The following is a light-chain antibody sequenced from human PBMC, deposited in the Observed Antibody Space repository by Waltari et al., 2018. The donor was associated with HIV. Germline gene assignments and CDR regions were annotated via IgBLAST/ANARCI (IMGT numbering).Light chain of an antibody. Sequence: DIVMTQSPDSLVVSLGERATINCKASKSVLDSSNNKNCLGWYQQKPGQTAKLIIYWASTRESGVPDRFSGSGSGTDFNLTISSLQAEDVAVYYCQQYYGSLPTFGQGTKVESK. J-gene: IGKJ1*01. V-gene: IGKV4-1*01. CDR2: WAS. CDR3: QQYYGSLPT. CDR1: KSVLDSSNNKNC.